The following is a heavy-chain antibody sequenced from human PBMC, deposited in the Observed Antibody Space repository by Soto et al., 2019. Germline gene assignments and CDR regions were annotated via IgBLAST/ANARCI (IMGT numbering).Heavy chain of an antibody. D-gene: IGHD2-15*01. CDR1: GYTFTGYY. J-gene: IGHJ3*02. CDR3: ARGVVAATKGYAFDI. V-gene: IGHV1-2*04. CDR2: INPNSGGT. Sequence: QVQLVQSGAEVKKPGASVKVSCKASGYTFTGYYMHWVRQAPGQGLEWMGWINPNSGGTNYAQKFQGWVTMTRDTSISTAYMELSRLRSDDTAVYYCARGVVAATKGYAFDIWGQGTMVTVSS.